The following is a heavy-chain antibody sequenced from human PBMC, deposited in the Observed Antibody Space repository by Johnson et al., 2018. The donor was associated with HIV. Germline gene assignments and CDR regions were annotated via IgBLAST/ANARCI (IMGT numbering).Heavy chain of an antibody. Sequence: VQLVESGGGLEQPGGSLRLSCAASGITFSSYAMSWVRQAPGKGLEWVSSLGGSGGSTYYADSVKGRFTISRDNSKNTLYLQMNSLRAEDTAVYYCAKERGYSYGRGAFDIWGQGTMVTVSS. D-gene: IGHD5-18*01. J-gene: IGHJ3*02. CDR1: GITFSSYA. V-gene: IGHV3-23*04. CDR3: AKERGYSYGRGAFDI. CDR2: LGGSGGST.